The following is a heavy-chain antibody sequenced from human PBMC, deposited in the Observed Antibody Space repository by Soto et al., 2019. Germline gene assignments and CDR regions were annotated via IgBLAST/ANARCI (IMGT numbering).Heavy chain of an antibody. CDR1: GCTCSSYA. CDR2: ISYDGSNK. J-gene: IGHJ4*02. CDR3: AKESNMAVAWNY. V-gene: IGHV3-30-3*01. D-gene: IGHD6-19*01. Sequence: GGLLRLSCAASGCTCSSYAMHWVRQAPGKGLEWVAVISYDGSNKYYADSVKGRFTISRDNSKNTLYLQMNSLRAEDTAVYYCAKESNMAVAWNYWGQGTLVTVSS.